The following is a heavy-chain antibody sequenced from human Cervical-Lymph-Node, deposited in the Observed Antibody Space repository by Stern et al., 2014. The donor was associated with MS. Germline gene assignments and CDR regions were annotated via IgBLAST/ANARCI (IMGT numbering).Heavy chain of an antibody. D-gene: IGHD4/OR15-4a*01. V-gene: IGHV5-51*03. CDR2: IYPDDSDT. J-gene: IGHJ4*02. Sequence: VQLLQSGAEVKKPGESLKISCKASGYIFTNYWIGWVRQMPGKGLEWMGIIYPDDSDTRYSPSFRGQVIISADKSIGTAYLQWSSLKASDTAVYYCARGAPPDYWGQGTLVTVSS. CDR1: GYIFTNYW. CDR3: ARGAPPDY.